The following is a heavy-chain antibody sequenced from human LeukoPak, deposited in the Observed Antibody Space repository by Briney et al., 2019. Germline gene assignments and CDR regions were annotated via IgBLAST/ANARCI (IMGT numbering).Heavy chain of an antibody. CDR3: ARFNAYYYDSSGYPTP. CDR2: ISSSGSTI. D-gene: IGHD3-22*01. Sequence: PGGSLRLSCAASGFTFSDYYMSWIRQAPGKGLEWVSYISSSGSTIYYADSVKGRFTISRDNAKNSLYLQMNSLRAEDTAVYYCARFNAYYYDSSGYPTPWGQGTLVTVSS. J-gene: IGHJ5*02. CDR1: GFTFSDYY. V-gene: IGHV3-11*01.